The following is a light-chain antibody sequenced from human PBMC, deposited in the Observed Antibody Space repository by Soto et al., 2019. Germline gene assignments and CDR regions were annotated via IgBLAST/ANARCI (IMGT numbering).Light chain of an antibody. CDR2: KAS. CDR1: QSISSW. V-gene: IGKV1-5*03. CDR3: QQYNSYLLT. Sequence: DIQMTQSPSTLSASVGDRVTITCRASQSISSWLAWYQQKPGKAPKLLIYKASSLESGVPSRFSGSGSGTEFTLTSISLQPDDFATYYCQQYNSYLLTFGGGTKVEIK. J-gene: IGKJ4*01.